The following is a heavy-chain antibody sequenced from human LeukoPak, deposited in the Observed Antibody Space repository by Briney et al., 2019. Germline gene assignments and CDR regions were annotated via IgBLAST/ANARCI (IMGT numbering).Heavy chain of an antibody. D-gene: IGHD6-19*01. Sequence: AGGSLRLSCAASGFTFSRYRMSWVRQAPGKGLEWVSSITSGSSYIYYADSVKGRFTISRDNAKNSLYLQMNSLRAEDTAVYYCARGGGQWLVRGTKSGVDYWGQGTLVTVSS. J-gene: IGHJ4*02. CDR2: ITSGSSYI. V-gene: IGHV3-21*01. CDR3: ARGGGQWLVRGTKSGVDY. CDR1: GFTFSRYR.